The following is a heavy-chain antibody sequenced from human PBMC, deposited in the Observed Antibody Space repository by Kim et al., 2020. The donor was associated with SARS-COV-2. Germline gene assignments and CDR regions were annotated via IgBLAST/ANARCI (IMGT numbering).Heavy chain of an antibody. CDR3: ARAYGSGSYLRY. CDR1: GGSISSGGYY. CDR2: IYYSGST. Sequence: SETLSLTCTVSGGSISSGGYYWSWIRQHPGKGLEWIGYIYYSGSTYYNPSLKSRVTISVDTSKNQFSLKLSSVTAADTAVYYCARAYGSGSYLRYWGQGTLVTVSS. D-gene: IGHD3-10*01. J-gene: IGHJ4*02. V-gene: IGHV4-31*03.